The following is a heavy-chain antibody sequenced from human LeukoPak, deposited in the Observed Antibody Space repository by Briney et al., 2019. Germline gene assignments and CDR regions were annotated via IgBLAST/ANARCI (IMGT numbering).Heavy chain of an antibody. CDR2: IYYSGST. J-gene: IGHJ3*02. CDR1: GGSISSGGYY. CDR3: ARDFDYGDYTGAFDI. Sequence: SQTLSLTCTVSGGSISSGGYYWSWIRQHPGNGLEWIGYIYYSGSTYYNPSLKSRVTISVDTSKNQFSLKLSSVTAADTAVYYCARDFDYGDYTGAFDIWGQGTMVTVSS. V-gene: IGHV4-31*03. D-gene: IGHD4-17*01.